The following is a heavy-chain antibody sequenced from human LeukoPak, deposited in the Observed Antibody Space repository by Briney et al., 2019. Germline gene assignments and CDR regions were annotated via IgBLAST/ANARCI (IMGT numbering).Heavy chain of an antibody. D-gene: IGHD4-17*01. V-gene: IGHV1-69*13. Sequence: GASVKVSCKASGGTFSSYAISWVRQAPGQGLEWMGGLIPIFGTANYAQKFQGRVTITADESTSTAYMELSSLRSEDTAVYYCARHGDYVPPYYYGMDVWGQGTTVTVSS. J-gene: IGHJ6*02. CDR1: GGTFSSYA. CDR3: ARHGDYVPPYYYGMDV. CDR2: LIPIFGTA.